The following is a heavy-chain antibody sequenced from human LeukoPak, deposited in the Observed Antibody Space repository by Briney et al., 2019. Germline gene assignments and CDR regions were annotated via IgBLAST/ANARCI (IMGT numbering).Heavy chain of an antibody. CDR1: GGSISSYY. D-gene: IGHD3-10*01. CDR3: ARQVRLWFGTYYYYYMDV. V-gene: IGHV4-4*09. J-gene: IGHJ6*03. CDR2: IYTSGST. Sequence: SETLSLTCTVSGGSISSYYWSWIRQPPGKGLEWIGYIYTSGSTNYNPSLKSRVTISVDTSKNQFSLKLSSVTAADTAVYYCARQVRLWFGTYYYYYMDVWGKGTTVTVSS.